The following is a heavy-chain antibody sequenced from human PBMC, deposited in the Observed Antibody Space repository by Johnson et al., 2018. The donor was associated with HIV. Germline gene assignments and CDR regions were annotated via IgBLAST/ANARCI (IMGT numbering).Heavy chain of an antibody. CDR1: GFTFDDYG. Sequence: VQLVESGGGVVQPGGSLRLSCAASGFTFDDYGMSWVRQAPGKGLEWVSGINWNGGATAYAGSVKGRFTISRDNAKSSLYLQMNSLRVEDTAFYYCARLARADIVTLVGVSGKNGCDIWGQGTMVTVSS. CDR2: INWNGGAT. V-gene: IGHV3-20*04. D-gene: IGHD3-16*01. J-gene: IGHJ3*02. CDR3: ARLARADIVTLVGVSGKNGCDI.